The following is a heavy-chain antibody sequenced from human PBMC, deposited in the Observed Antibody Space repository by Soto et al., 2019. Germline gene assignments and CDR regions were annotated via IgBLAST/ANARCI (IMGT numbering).Heavy chain of an antibody. Sequence: SETLSLTCAVYGGSFSGYYWSWIRQPPGKGLEWIGEINHSGSTNYNPSLKSRVTISVDTSKNQFSLKLSSVTAADTAVYYCSGYCSGGSCYTSIDYWGQGTLVTVSS. V-gene: IGHV4-34*01. D-gene: IGHD2-15*01. CDR1: GGSFSGYY. J-gene: IGHJ4*02. CDR2: INHSGST. CDR3: SGYCSGGSCYTSIDY.